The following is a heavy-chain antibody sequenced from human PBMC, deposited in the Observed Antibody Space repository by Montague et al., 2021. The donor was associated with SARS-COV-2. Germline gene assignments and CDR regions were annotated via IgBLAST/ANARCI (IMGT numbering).Heavy chain of an antibody. V-gene: IGHV3-23*01. J-gene: IGHJ4*02. CDR2: ISGSGGGT. CDR1: GFTFSTYA. Sequence: SLRLSCAAPGFTFSTYAMNWVRQAPGKGLEWVSGISGSGGGTFYADSVKGRFTISRDNSKNTLYLQMNSLRAEDTAVYFCAKGSLPGDFVLHYWGRGTLVTVSS. D-gene: IGHD4-17*01. CDR3: AKGSLPGDFVLHY.